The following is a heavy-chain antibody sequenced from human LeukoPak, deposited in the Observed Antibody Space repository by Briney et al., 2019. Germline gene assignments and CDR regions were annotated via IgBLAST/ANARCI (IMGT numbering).Heavy chain of an antibody. Sequence: GGSLRLSCAASGFTFSSYVMHWARQAPGKGLEWVAIISYDGSNEYYADSVKGRFTISRDNSKNTLYLQMNSLRAADTAVYYCASDKGTSYLSSFDYWGQGTLVTVSS. J-gene: IGHJ4*02. CDR1: GFTFSSYV. CDR2: ISYDGSNE. CDR3: ASDKGTSYLSSFDY. V-gene: IGHV3-30*04. D-gene: IGHD6-6*01.